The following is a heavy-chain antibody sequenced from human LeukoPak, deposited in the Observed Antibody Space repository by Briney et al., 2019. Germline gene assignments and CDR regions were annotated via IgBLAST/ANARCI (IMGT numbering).Heavy chain of an antibody. D-gene: IGHD6-13*01. CDR1: GFTFDDYA. Sequence: PGGSLRLSCAASGFTFDDYAMHWVRHAPGKGLEWVSGISWNSGSIGYADSVKGRFTISRDNAKNSLYLQMNSLRAEDMALYYCAKTQQLDFSDAFDIWGQGTVVTVSS. V-gene: IGHV3-9*03. CDR2: ISWNSGSI. CDR3: AKTQQLDFSDAFDI. J-gene: IGHJ3*02.